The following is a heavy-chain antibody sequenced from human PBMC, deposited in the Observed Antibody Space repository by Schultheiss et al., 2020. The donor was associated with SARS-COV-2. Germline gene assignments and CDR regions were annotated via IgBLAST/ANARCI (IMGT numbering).Heavy chain of an antibody. Sequence: SETLSLTCTVSGGSISSYYWSWIRQPAGKGLEWIGYIYYSGSTNYNPSLKSRVTISVDTSKNQFSLKLSSVTAADTAVYYCARLVGPTTRIFDYWGQGTLVTVSS. V-gene: IGHV4-59*08. CDR3: ARLVGPTTRIFDY. CDR2: IYYSGST. J-gene: IGHJ4*02. CDR1: GGSISSYY. D-gene: IGHD1-26*01.